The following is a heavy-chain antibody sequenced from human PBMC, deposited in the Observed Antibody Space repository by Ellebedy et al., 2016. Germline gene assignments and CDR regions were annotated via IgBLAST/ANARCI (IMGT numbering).Heavy chain of an antibody. Sequence: GESLKISCAASGFTFSGYSMNWVRQAPGKGLEWVSSIDSSSSYIYYADSVKGRFTISRDNARNSLSLQMNSLRAEDTSVYYCARGVGGTSLNWFDPWGQGTLVTVSS. CDR3: ARGVGGTSLNWFDP. D-gene: IGHD3-16*01. J-gene: IGHJ5*02. CDR1: GFTFSGYS. CDR2: IDSSSSYI. V-gene: IGHV3-21*01.